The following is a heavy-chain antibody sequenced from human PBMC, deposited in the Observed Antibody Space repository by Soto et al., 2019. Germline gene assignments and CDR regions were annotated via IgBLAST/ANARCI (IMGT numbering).Heavy chain of an antibody. J-gene: IGHJ6*03. Sequence: GASVKVSCKASGYTFTSYGISWVRQAPGQGLEWMGWISAYNGNTNYAQKLQGRVTMTTDTSTSTAYMELRSLRSDDTAVYYCARSTTTPLYYYYYMDVWGKGTTVTVSS. D-gene: IGHD4-17*01. CDR2: ISAYNGNT. CDR3: ARSTTTPLYYYYYMDV. V-gene: IGHV1-18*01. CDR1: GYTFTSYG.